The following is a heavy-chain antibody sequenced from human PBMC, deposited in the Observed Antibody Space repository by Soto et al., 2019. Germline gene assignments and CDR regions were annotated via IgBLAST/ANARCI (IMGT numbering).Heavy chain of an antibody. V-gene: IGHV4-39*01. D-gene: IGHD6-19*01. CDR1: GGSITSSSHF. Sequence: SETLSLTCTVSGGSITSSSHFWGWVRQPPGKGLEWIGTIYFTGNAYYTPSLKSRLTMSIDTSKNEFSLRLNSVTAADTAVYYCAGQTFTIAVASYGRSNWFDPWGPGTLVTVSS. CDR2: IYFTGNA. CDR3: AGQTFTIAVASYGRSNWFDP. J-gene: IGHJ5*02.